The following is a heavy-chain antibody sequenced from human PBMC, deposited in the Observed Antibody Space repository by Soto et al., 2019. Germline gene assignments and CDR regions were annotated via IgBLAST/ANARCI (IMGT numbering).Heavy chain of an antibody. D-gene: IGHD5-12*01. V-gene: IGHV1-24*01. CDR3: ATVLGQLLSEYGGYELDY. CDR1: GYTLTELS. CDR2: FDPEDGET. J-gene: IGHJ4*02. Sequence: ASVKVSCKVSGYTLTELSMHWVRQAPGKGLEWMGGFDPEDGETIYAQKFQGRVTMTEDTSTDTAYMELSSLGSEDTAVYYCATVLGQLLSEYGGYELDYWGQGTLVTVSS.